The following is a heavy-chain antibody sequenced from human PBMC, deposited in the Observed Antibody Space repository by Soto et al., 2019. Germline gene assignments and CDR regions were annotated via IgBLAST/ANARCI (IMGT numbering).Heavy chain of an antibody. D-gene: IGHD2-15*01. Sequence: QVQLVQSGAEVKKPGSSVKVSCKASGGTFSSYTISWVRQAPGQGLEWMGRIIPILGIANYAQKFQGRVTITADKSTSTAYMELSSLRSEDTAVYYCARGPTTYCSGGSCYSAAFDYWGQGTPVTVSS. CDR1: GGTFSSYT. CDR3: ARGPTTYCSGGSCYSAAFDY. J-gene: IGHJ4*02. CDR2: IIPILGIA. V-gene: IGHV1-69*02.